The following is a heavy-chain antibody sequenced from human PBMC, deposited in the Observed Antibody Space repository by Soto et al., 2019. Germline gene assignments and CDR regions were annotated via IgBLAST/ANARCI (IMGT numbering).Heavy chain of an antibody. V-gene: IGHV4-59*01. D-gene: IGHD3-10*01. CDR3: AIVLFGADAFDI. J-gene: IGHJ3*02. CDR2: ISFSGAT. CDR1: GGSLNRNF. Sequence: QVQLQESGPGLVTPSETLSLTCTVSGGSLNRNFWSWIRQPPGKGLEWMAYISFSGATSYNPSPQRRLTISRDTSKNQFSLNLTSVTASDTAVYYCAIVLFGADAFDIWGQGTLVTVSS.